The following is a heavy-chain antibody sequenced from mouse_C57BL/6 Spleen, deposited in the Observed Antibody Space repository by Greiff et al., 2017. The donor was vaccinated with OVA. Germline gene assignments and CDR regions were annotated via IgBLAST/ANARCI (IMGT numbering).Heavy chain of an antibody. J-gene: IGHJ2*01. D-gene: IGHD2-4*01. CDR2: IWWDDDK. V-gene: IGHV8-8*01. Sequence: QVTLKESGPGILQPSQTLSLTCSFSGFSLSTFGMGVGWTRQPPGKGLEWLAHIWWDDDKYYNPALKSRLTISKDTSKNQVFLKIANVDTADTATYYCARIGDYDYDGGFDYWGQGTTLTVSS. CDR3: ARIGDYDYDGGFDY. CDR1: GFSLSTFGMG.